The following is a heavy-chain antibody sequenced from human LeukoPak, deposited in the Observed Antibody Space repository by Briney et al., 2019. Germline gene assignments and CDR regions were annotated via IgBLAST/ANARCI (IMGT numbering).Heavy chain of an antibody. Sequence: GASVKVSCKASGHTFTGYYMHWVRQAPGQGLEWMGWINPNSGGTNYAQKFQGRVTMTRDTSTNTVYMELSSLRSEDTAVYYCARDPRPSYDSSDYYYPGDYWGQGTLVTVSS. CDR2: INPNSGGT. CDR1: GHTFTGYY. V-gene: IGHV1-2*02. J-gene: IGHJ4*02. CDR3: ARDPRPSYDSSDYYYPGDY. D-gene: IGHD3-22*01.